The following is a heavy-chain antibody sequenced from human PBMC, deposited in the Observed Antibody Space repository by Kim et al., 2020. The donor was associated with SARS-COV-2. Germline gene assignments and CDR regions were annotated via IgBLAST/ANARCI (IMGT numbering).Heavy chain of an antibody. CDR3: ARVPPGTKSGSLDY. J-gene: IGHJ4*02. CDR2: IFYSGTT. V-gene: IGHV4-59*01. Sequence: SETLSLTCTVSGGSISVYYWSWIRQSPGTQLEWIGWIFYSGTTNYNPSFKSRVTISVDTSKNQFSLRLTSVTPSDTAVYFCARVPPGTKSGSLDYWGQGTLVTVSS. D-gene: IGHD5-12*01. CDR1: GGSISVYY.